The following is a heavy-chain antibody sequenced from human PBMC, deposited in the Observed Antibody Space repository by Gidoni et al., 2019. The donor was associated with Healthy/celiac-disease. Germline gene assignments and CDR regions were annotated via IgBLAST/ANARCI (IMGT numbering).Heavy chain of an antibody. J-gene: IGHJ4*02. CDR1: GFTFGDYA. CDR3: TIGVAAAGTDFDY. CDR2: SRSKAYGGTT. D-gene: IGHD6-13*01. V-gene: IGHV3-49*05. Sequence: EVQLVESGGGLVKPGRSLRLSCTASGFTFGDYAMSWFRQAPGKGLEWVGFSRSKAYGGTTEYAASVKGRFTISRDDSKSIAYLQMNSLKTEDTAVYYCTIGVAAAGTDFDYWGQGTLVTVSS.